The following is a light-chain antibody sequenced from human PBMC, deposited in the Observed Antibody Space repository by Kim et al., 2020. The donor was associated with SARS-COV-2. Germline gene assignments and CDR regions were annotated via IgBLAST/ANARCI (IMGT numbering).Light chain of an antibody. CDR2: GAS. CDR3: QQGFSSVIT. Sequence: DIQMTQSPSSLSASVGDRVTITCRASQGISTYLNWYQHKPGQAPKFLIYGASRLESGVPPRFSGSGSGTQFTLTISGLQFDDSATYYCQQGFSSVITFGGGTKLEI. J-gene: IGKJ4*01. CDR1: QGISTY. V-gene: IGKV1-39*01.